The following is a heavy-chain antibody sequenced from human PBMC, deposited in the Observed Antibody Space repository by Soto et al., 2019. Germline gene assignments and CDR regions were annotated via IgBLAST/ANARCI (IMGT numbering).Heavy chain of an antibody. J-gene: IGHJ5*02. CDR1: GFSLSTSGVG. CDR3: VHRGPRTSNRFDP. V-gene: IGHV2-5*02. CDR2: IYWDDDQ. Sequence: ITLKESGPTLVKSTQTLTLTCTFSGFSLSTSGVGVGWIRQPPGKALEWLALIYWDDDQRYSPSLESRLTXTXDXXKNQVFLTMTNMDPVGTATYYCVHRGPRTSNRFDPWGQGTLVTVSS.